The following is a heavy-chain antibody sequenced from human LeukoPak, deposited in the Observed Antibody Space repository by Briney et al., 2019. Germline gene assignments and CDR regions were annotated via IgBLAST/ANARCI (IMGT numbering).Heavy chain of an antibody. D-gene: IGHD2-15*01. Sequence: GGSLRLSCAASGFAFSSYAMSWVRQAPGKGLEWVSGISGSGGSTYYADSVKGRFTISRDNSKNTLYLQMNSLRAEDTAVYYCAKVPNRVVVVAATQWGQGTLVTVSS. CDR2: ISGSGGST. V-gene: IGHV3-23*01. CDR3: AKVPNRVVVVAATQ. CDR1: GFAFSSYA. J-gene: IGHJ4*02.